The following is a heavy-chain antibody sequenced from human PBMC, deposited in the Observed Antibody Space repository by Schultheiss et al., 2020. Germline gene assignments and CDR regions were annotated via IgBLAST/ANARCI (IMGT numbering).Heavy chain of an antibody. CDR1: GGSISSYY. CDR3: ARDSPVYGMDV. J-gene: IGHJ6*02. Sequence: SETLSLTCTVSGGSISSYYWSWIRQPPGKGLEWIGYIYYSGSTNYNPSLKSRVTISVDTSKNQSSLKLSSVTAADTAVYYCARDSPVYGMDVWGQGTLVTVSS. V-gene: IGHV4-59*01. CDR2: IYYSGST.